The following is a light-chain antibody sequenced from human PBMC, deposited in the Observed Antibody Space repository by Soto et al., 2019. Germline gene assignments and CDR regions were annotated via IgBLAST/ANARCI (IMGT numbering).Light chain of an antibody. CDR2: AAS. Sequence: QMTQSPSSLAASAGERVTITCRASQRISSSLVWYQQKPGHAPKLLIYAASNLQSGVPSRFSGSASGTEFTLTISSLQSEDFATYYCQQDNTLPFTFGGGTEVQIK. CDR3: QQDNTLPFT. V-gene: IGKV1-12*01. CDR1: QRISSS. J-gene: IGKJ4*01.